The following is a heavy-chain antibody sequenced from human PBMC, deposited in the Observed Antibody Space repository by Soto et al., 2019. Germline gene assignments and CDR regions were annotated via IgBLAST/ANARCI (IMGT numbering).Heavy chain of an antibody. J-gene: IGHJ4*02. V-gene: IGHV4-59*01. CDR1: GGSISSYC. Sequence: QVQLQESGPGLVKPSETLSLTCTVSGGSISSYCWSGIRQPPGKGLEWIGYIYYSGSTNYNPSLKSRVTISVDTSKNQCSLKLSSVTAADTAVYYCARVRGYSYGYGSFDYWGQGTLVTVSS. CDR2: IYYSGST. D-gene: IGHD5-18*01. CDR3: ARVRGYSYGYGSFDY.